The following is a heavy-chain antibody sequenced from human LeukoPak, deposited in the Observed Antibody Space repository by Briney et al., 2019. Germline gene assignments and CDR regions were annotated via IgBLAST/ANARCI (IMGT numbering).Heavy chain of an antibody. Sequence: GGSLRPSCAASGFTFSSYAMSWVRQAPGKGLEWVSLSGTSGDTYYADSVKGRFTISRDNSKNTLYLQMNSLRAEDTAVYYCAKMESRVVPAAPFDYWGQGTLVTVSS. CDR3: AKMESRVVPAAPFDY. CDR1: GFTFSSYA. V-gene: IGHV3-23*01. J-gene: IGHJ4*02. D-gene: IGHD2-2*01. CDR2: SGTSGDT.